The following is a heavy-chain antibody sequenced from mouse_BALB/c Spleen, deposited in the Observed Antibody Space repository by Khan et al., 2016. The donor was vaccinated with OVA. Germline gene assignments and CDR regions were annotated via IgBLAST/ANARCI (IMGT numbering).Heavy chain of an antibody. D-gene: IGHD6-1*01. CDR3: ARGGAARGSWGYFDY. CDR1: GYTFTHYW. Sequence: QVQLQQSGTELVRPGTSVKMSCKAAGYTFTHYWIGWVKQRPGHGLEWIGDIYPGGGYTNYNQNFKGKATLTADTSSSTAYMQLSSLTSEDSAIYYCARGGAARGSWGYFDYWGQGTSLIVSS. V-gene: IGHV1-63*02. J-gene: IGHJ2*02. CDR2: IYPGGGYT.